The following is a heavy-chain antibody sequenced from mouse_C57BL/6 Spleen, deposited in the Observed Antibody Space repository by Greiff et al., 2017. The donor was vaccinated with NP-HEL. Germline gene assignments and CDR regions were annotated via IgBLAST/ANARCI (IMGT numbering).Heavy chain of an antibody. CDR3: TTLFAGSSSYWYFDV. J-gene: IGHJ1*03. Sequence: EVQLQQSGAELVRPGASVKLSCTASGFNIKDYYMHWVKQRPEQGLEWIGRIDPEDGDTEYAPKFQGKATMTADTSSNTAYLQLSSLTSEDTAVYYCTTLFAGSSSYWYFDVWGTGTTVTVSS. D-gene: IGHD1-1*01. CDR2: IDPEDGDT. CDR1: GFNIKDYY. V-gene: IGHV14-1*01.